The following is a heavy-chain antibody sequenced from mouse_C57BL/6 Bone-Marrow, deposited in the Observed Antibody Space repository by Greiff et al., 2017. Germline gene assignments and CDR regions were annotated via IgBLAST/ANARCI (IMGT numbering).Heavy chain of an antibody. V-gene: IGHV5-4*01. D-gene: IGHD4-1*01. CDR2: ISDGGSYT. J-gene: IGHJ2*01. CDR3: ARGPSRTGTDY. CDR1: GFTFSSYA. Sequence: EVQVVESGGGLVKPGGSLKLSCAASGFTFSSYAMSWVRQTPEKRLEWVATISDGGSYTYYPDNVKGRFTISRDNAKNNLYLQMGHLKSEDTAMYYCARGPSRTGTDYWGQGTTLTVSS.